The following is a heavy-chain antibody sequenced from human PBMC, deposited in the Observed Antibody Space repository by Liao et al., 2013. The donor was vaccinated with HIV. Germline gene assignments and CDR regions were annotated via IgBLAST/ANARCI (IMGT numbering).Heavy chain of an antibody. CDR1: GFSISSNNW. CDR3: VRTSFGRGQNVDFDY. J-gene: IGHJ4*02. V-gene: IGHV4-28*01. D-gene: IGHD3-16*01. Sequence: QVQLQESGPGLVKPSDTLSLTCAVSGFSISSNNWWGWIRQPPGRGLEWVAYISTTGNTYSNPSLKSRVTMSADTSKNQFSLLLRSVTASDTAIYYCVRTSFGRGQNVDFDYWGQGALVTVSS. CDR2: ISTTGNT.